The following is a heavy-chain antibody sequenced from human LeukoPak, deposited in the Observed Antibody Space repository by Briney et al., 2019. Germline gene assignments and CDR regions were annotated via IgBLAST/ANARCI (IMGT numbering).Heavy chain of an antibody. CDR2: IYSGGST. V-gene: IGHV3-53*01. J-gene: IGHJ6*02. Sequence: GGSLRLSCAASGFTVSSNYMSWVRQAPGKGLEWVSVIYSGGSTYYADSVKGRFTISRDNSKNTLYLQMNSLRAEDTAVYYCARVALGNPPYYYYYYGMDVWGQGTTVTVSS. CDR1: GFTVSSNY. D-gene: IGHD1-14*01. CDR3: ARVALGNPPYYYYYYGMDV.